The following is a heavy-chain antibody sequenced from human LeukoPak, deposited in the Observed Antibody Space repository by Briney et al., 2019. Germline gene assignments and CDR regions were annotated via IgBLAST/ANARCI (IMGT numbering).Heavy chain of an antibody. CDR1: GYTFTDYY. J-gene: IGHJ5*02. CDR3: ATGVGYRSGRSCSNNWFDP. V-gene: IGHV1-69-2*01. D-gene: IGHD2-15*01. Sequence: VKVSCKVSGYTFTDYYMHWVQQAPGKGLEWMGLVDPEDGETIYAEKFQGRVTITADTSTDTAYMELSSLRSEDTAVYYCATGVGYRSGRSCSNNWFDPWGQGTLVTVSS. CDR2: VDPEDGET.